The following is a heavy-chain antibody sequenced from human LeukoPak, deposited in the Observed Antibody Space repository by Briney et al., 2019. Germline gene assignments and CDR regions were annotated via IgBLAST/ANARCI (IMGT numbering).Heavy chain of an antibody. J-gene: IGHJ4*02. CDR1: GYTLTGYY. Sequence: GASVTVSCTASGYTLTGYYMHWVRQAPGQGLEWMGWINPNSGGTNSAQKFQGRVTITRDTSISTAYMELSRLRSDDTAVYYCARVGSDSSGWRRFDYWGQGTLVTVSS. CDR3: ARVGSDSSGWRRFDY. CDR2: INPNSGGT. V-gene: IGHV1-2*02. D-gene: IGHD6-19*01.